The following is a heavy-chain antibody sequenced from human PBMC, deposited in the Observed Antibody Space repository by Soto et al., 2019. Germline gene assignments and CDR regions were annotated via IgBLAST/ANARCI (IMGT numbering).Heavy chain of an antibody. CDR1: GYTFTSYA. CDR3: ARDKNYYDSSGGDAFDI. CDR2: INAGNGNT. Sequence: ASVKVSGKASGYTFTSYAMHWVRQAPGQRLEWMGWINAGNGNTKYSQKFQGRVTITRDTSASTAYMELSSLRSEDTAVYYCARDKNYYDSSGGDAFDIWGQVTMVTFS. D-gene: IGHD3-22*01. V-gene: IGHV1-3*01. J-gene: IGHJ3*02.